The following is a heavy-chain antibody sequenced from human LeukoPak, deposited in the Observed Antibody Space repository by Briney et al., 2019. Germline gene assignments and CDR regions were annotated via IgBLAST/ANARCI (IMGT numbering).Heavy chain of an antibody. J-gene: IGHJ4*02. D-gene: IGHD1-26*01. CDR3: ARNVGY. CDR1: GLTVSNNY. CDR2: IYSGGST. Sequence: SGGSLRLSCAVSGLTVSNNYMSWVRQAPGKGLEWVSVIYSGGSTYYADSVKGRFTISRDNSENTVYLQMNSLRDEDTAVYYCARNVGYWSQGTLVTVSS. V-gene: IGHV3-53*01.